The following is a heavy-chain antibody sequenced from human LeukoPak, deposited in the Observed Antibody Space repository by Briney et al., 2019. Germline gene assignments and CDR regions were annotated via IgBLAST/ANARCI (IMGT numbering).Heavy chain of an antibody. D-gene: IGHD1-14*01. CDR2: IYYSGST. V-gene: IGHV4-31*03. Sequence: SQTLSLTCTVSGGSISSGGYYWSWIRQHPGKGLEWIGYIYYSGSTYYNSSLKSRVTISVDTSKNQFSLNLSSVTAADTAVYYCARGGIGGMDVWGQGSTVTVSS. J-gene: IGHJ6*02. CDR3: ARGGIGGMDV. CDR1: GGSISSGGYY.